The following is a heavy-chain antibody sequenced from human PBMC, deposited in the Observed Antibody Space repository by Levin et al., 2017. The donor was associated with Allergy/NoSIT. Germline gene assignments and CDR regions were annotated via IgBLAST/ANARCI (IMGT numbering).Heavy chain of an antibody. V-gene: IGHV3-13*01. D-gene: IGHD5-18*01. CDR1: GFTFSSYD. CDR3: ARGGQRGYSYGYDGDWFDP. J-gene: IGHJ5*02. Sequence: GESLKISCAASGFTFSSYDMHWVRQATGKGLEWVSAIGTAGDTYYPGSVKGRFTISRENAKNSLYLQMNSLRAGDTAVYYCARGGQRGYSYGYDGDWFDPWGQGTLVTVSS. CDR2: IGTAGDT.